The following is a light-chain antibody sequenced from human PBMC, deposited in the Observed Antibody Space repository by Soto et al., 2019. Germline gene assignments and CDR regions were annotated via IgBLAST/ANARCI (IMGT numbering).Light chain of an antibody. J-gene: IGKJ1*01. V-gene: IGKV3-15*01. CDR2: GAS. CDR1: QSVSSN. Sequence: EIVMTQSPATLSVSPGEIATLSCSASQSVSSNLAWYQQKPGQAPRLLIYGASTMAPVIPARFSGSGSGTEFPLTISILQSEYCSVYYCQQYNNCPTFGNENHVEI. CDR3: QQYNNCPT.